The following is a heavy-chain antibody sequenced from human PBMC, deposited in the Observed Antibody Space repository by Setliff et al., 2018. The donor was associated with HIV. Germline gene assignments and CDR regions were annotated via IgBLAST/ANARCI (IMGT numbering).Heavy chain of an antibody. Sequence: PSLTCTVSGGSISSGGYYWSWIRQLTGKGLECIGYIYYSGSTYYNPSHKSLVTISVDTSKNQFSLKLSSVTAADTAVYYCARSPLNYYDKSDAFDIWGQGTMVTVSS. J-gene: IGHJ3*02. D-gene: IGHD3-22*01. V-gene: IGHV4-31*01. CDR2: IYYSGST. CDR3: ARSPLNYYDKSDAFDI. CDR1: GGSISSGGYY.